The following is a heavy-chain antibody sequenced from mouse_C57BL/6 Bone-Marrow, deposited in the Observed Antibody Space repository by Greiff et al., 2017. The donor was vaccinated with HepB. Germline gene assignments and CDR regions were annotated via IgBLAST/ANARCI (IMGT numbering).Heavy chain of an antibody. CDR2: IYWDDDK. CDR3: ARGWLPYYYAMDY. V-gene: IGHV8-12*01. CDR1: GFSLSTSGMG. Sequence: QVTLKVCGPGILQSSQTLSLTCSFSGFSLSTSGMGVSWIRQPSGKGLEWLAHIYWDDDKRYNPSLKRRLTISKDTSRNQVFLKITSVDTADTATYDCARGWLPYYYAMDYWGQGTAVTVSS. D-gene: IGHD2-3*01. J-gene: IGHJ4*01.